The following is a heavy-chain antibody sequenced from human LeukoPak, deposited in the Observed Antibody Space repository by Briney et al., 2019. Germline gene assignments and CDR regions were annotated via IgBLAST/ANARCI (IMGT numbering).Heavy chain of an antibody. D-gene: IGHD3-10*01. J-gene: IGHJ6*02. CDR1: GYTFTSYD. CDR3: ARGPAFETMVRSVGYGMDV. V-gene: IGHV1-8*01. CDR2: MNPNSGNT. Sequence: ASVKVSCKASGYTFTSYDINWVRQATGQGLEWMGWMNPNSGNTGYAQKFQGRVTMTRNTSISTAYMELSSLRSEDTAVYYCARGPAFETMVRSVGYGMDVWGQGTTVTVSS.